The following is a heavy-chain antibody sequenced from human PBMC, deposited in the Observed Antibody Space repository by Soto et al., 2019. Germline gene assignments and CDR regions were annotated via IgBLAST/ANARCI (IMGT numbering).Heavy chain of an antibody. V-gene: IGHV4-31*03. CDR2: IYYSGST. CDR1: GGSISSGGYY. Sequence: SETLSLTCTVSGGSISSGGYYWSWIRQHSGKGLEWIGYIYYSGSTYYNPSLKSRVTISVDTSKNQFSLKLSSVTAADTAVYYCARDRFEREWFGDKSWTSYFDYWGQGTLVTVSS. J-gene: IGHJ4*02. CDR3: ARDRFEREWFGDKSWTSYFDY. D-gene: IGHD3-10*01.